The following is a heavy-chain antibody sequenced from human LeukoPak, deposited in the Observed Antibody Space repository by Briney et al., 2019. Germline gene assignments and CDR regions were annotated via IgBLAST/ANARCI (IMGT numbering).Heavy chain of an antibody. Sequence: GGSLRLSCAASGFTFSSYGMHWVRQAPGKGLEWVAVIWYDGSNKYYADSVKGRFTISRDNSKNTLYLQMNSLRAEDTAVYYCASGDIVVVPAAIQPVDYWGQGTLVTVSS. V-gene: IGHV3-33*01. CDR1: GFTFSSYG. CDR3: ASGDIVVVPAAIQPVDY. D-gene: IGHD2-2*01. CDR2: IWYDGSNK. J-gene: IGHJ4*02.